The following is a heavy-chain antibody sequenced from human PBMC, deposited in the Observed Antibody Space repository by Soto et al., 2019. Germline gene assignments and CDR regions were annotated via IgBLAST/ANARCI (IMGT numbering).Heavy chain of an antibody. CDR1: GGSVSSGSYY. V-gene: IGHV4-61*01. CDR2: IYYSGST. Sequence: SETLSLTCTVSGGSVSSGSYYWSWIRQPPGKGLEWIGYIYYSGSTNYNPSLKSRVAISVDTSKNQFSLKLSSVTAADTAVYYCARSPFHCSSTSCYLFDYWGKGTLVTVSS. J-gene: IGHJ4*02. CDR3: ARSPFHCSSTSCYLFDY. D-gene: IGHD2-2*01.